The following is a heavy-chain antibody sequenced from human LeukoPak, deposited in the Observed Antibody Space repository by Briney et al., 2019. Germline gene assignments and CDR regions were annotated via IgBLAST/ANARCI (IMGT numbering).Heavy chain of an antibody. D-gene: IGHD3-22*01. Sequence: SETLSLTCAVYGGSFSGYYWSWIRQPPGKGLEWIGEINHSGSTNYNPSLKSRVTTSVDTSKNQFSLKLSSVTAADTAVYYCARFEPDSSGYYTLDYWGQGTLVTVSS. CDR2: INHSGST. V-gene: IGHV4-34*01. J-gene: IGHJ4*02. CDR1: GGSFSGYY. CDR3: ARFEPDSSGYYTLDY.